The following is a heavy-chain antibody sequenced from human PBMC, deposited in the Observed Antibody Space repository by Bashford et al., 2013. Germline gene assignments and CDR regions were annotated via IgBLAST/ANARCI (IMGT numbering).Heavy chain of an antibody. CDR3: AKEATQLWTFDH. D-gene: IGHD5-18*01. CDR2: ISGSGATT. Sequence: VRQAPGKGLEWVSAISGSGATTYYADSVKGRFTISRDNSKNTLFLQMNSLSVEDTAVYYCAKEATQLWTFDHWGQGTLVTVSS. J-gene: IGHJ4*02. V-gene: IGHV3-23*01.